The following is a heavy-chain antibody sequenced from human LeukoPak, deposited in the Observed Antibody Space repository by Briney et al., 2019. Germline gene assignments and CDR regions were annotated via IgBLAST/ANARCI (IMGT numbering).Heavy chain of an antibody. Sequence: SETLSLTCTVSGGSISSYYWSWIRQPPGKGLEWIGYIYYSGSTNYNPSLKSRVTISVDTSKDQLSLKLSSVTAADTAVYYCARFEWALSWVDPWGQGTLVTVSS. CDR3: ARFEWALSWVDP. CDR1: GGSISSYY. V-gene: IGHV4-59*08. D-gene: IGHD1-26*01. CDR2: IYYSGST. J-gene: IGHJ5*02.